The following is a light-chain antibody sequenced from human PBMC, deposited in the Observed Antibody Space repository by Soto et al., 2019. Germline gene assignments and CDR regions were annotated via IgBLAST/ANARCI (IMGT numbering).Light chain of an antibody. CDR1: QSVSSSC. CDR3: QQYGSSPRT. J-gene: IGKJ1*01. Sequence: EIVLTQSPGTLSLSPGERATLSCRASQSVSSSCLAWYHQKPGQAPRLLIYGASSRATGIPDRFSGSGSGTDFTLTISRLEPEDFAVYYCQQYGSSPRTFGQGTKVDIK. CDR2: GAS. V-gene: IGKV3-20*01.